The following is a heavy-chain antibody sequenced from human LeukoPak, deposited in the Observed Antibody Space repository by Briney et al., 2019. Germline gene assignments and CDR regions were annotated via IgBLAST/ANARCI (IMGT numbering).Heavy chain of an antibody. CDR1: GFTFSSYW. V-gene: IGHV3-7*01. CDR2: IKPDGSLI. CDR3: AKWELYSGLYYIDY. D-gene: IGHD1-26*01. J-gene: IGHJ4*02. Sequence: PGGSLRLSCAASGFTFSSYWMTWVRQGPGKGLEWVANIKPDGSLIYYVDSVKGRFTISRDNAKNSLYLQMNSLRAEDTAVYYCAKWELYSGLYYIDYWGQGTLATVSS.